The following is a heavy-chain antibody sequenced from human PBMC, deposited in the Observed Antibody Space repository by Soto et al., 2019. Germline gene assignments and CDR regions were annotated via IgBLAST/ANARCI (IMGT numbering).Heavy chain of an antibody. CDR2: IYYSGST. V-gene: IGHV4-39*01. Sequence: PSETLSLTCTVSGGSISSSSYYWGWIRQPPGKGLEWIGSIYYSGSTYYNPSLKSRVTISVDTSKNQFSLKLSSVTAADTAVYYCASSKAFLYYYYYHDAFDIWGQGTMVTISS. CDR1: GGSISSSSYY. D-gene: IGHD3-22*01. J-gene: IGHJ3*02. CDR3: ASSKAFLYYYYYHDAFDI.